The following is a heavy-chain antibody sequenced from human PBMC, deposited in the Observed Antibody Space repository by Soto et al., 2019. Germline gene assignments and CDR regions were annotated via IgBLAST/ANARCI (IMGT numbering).Heavy chain of an antibody. Sequence: SETLSLTCAVYGGSFSGYYWSWIRQPPGKGLEWIGEINHSGSTNYNPSLKSRVTISVDTSKNQFSLKLSSVTAADTAVYYCARGSFRGFMLYRRWWFDPWGQGTLVTVSS. V-gene: IGHV4-34*01. CDR1: GGSFSGYY. CDR2: INHSGST. CDR3: ARGSFRGFMLYRRWWFDP. J-gene: IGHJ5*02. D-gene: IGHD2-8*01.